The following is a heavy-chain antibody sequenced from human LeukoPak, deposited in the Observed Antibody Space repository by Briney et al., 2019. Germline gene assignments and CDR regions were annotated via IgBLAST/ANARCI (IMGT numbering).Heavy chain of an antibody. Sequence: SETLSPTCTVSGGSISTYYWSWIRRPPGKGLEWIAYIYASGPTNYNPSLKSRITISVDTSKNQFSLKLSSVTAADTAVYYCARHDAGIAARPFDNWGQGTLVTVSS. CDR1: GGSISTYY. J-gene: IGHJ4*02. CDR3: ARHDAGIAARPFDN. V-gene: IGHV4-4*09. CDR2: IYASGPT. D-gene: IGHD6-6*01.